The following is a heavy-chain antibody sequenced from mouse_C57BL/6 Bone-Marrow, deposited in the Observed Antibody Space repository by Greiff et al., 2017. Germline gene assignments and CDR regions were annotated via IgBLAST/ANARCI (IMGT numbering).Heavy chain of an antibody. J-gene: IGHJ3*01. D-gene: IGHD2-4*01. CDR1: GFTFSSYA. CDR3: AREIPIYYDYNVWFDY. V-gene: IGHV5-4*01. Sequence: EVKLVQSGGGFVKPGGSLKLSCAASGFTFSSYAMSWVRQTPEQRLEWVATISDGGSYTYYPANVKGRFTISRDNAKNNLYLHTSHLKSEDTVMCYCAREIPIYYDYNVWFDYWGQGTLVTVSA. CDR2: ISDGGSYT.